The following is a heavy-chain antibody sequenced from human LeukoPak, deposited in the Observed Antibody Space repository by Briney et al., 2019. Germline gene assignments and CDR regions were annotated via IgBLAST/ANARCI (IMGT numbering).Heavy chain of an antibody. CDR1: GFSFSSYS. Sequence: GGSLRLSCAASGFSFSSYSMNWVRQAPGKGLEWVSSISSSSSYIYYADSVKGRFTISRDNAKNSLYLQMNSLRAEDTAVYYCARVKRIAAARHFDYWGQGTLVTVSS. J-gene: IGHJ4*02. CDR3: ARVKRIAAARHFDY. CDR2: ISSSSSYI. V-gene: IGHV3-21*01. D-gene: IGHD6-13*01.